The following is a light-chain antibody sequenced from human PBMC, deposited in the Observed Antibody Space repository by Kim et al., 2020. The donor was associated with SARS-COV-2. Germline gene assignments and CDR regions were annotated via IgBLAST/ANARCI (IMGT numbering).Light chain of an antibody. J-gene: IGLJ2*01. CDR3: NSRDSNDYVV. V-gene: IGLV3-19*01. CDR1: SLTIYY. CDR2: GKD. Sequence: SSELTQDPAVSVALGQTVRITCQGDSLTIYYATWYQQKPGQAPKVVIYGKDNRPSGVPDRFSGSSSGNTAYLTITGTQAGDEADYYCNSRDSNDYVVFGGGTKVTVL.